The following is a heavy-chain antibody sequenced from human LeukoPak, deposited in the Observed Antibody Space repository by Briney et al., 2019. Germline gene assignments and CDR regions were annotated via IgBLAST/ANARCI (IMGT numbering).Heavy chain of an antibody. CDR1: GGSISSYC. D-gene: IGHD3-10*01. V-gene: IGHV4-59*01. CDR3: ARASMVRGVISIRYYYGMDV. J-gene: IGHJ6*02. Sequence: SETLSLTCTVSGGSISSYCWSWIRQPPGKGLEWIGYIYYSGSTNYNPSLKSRVTISVDTSKNQFSLKLSSVTAADTAVYYCARASMVRGVISIRYYYGMDVWGQGTTVTVSS. CDR2: IYYSGST.